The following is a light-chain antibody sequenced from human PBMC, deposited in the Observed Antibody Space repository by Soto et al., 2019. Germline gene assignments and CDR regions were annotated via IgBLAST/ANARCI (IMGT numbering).Light chain of an antibody. CDR1: QSINTY. CDR3: QEYDSLPPT. CDR2: AAS. Sequence: DIQMTQSPSSLSASVGDRVTITCRASQSINTYLNWYQQKPGKAPKLLIYAASSLQSGVPSRFSGSGSGTDFTLTISSLQPEDIATYYCQEYDSLPPTFGQGTRLEIK. V-gene: IGKV1-39*01. J-gene: IGKJ5*01.